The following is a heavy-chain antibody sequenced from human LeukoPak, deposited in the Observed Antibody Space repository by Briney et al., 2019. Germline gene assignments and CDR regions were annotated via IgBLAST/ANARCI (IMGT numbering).Heavy chain of an antibody. Sequence: AGGSLRLSCAASGFTFSSYSMNWVRQAPGKGLEWVSSISSSSSYIYYADSVKGRFTISRDNAKNSLYLQMNSLRTEDTALYYCAGVAAAGTDDFDYWGQGTLVTVSS. CDR2: ISSSSSYI. J-gene: IGHJ4*02. CDR3: AGVAAAGTDDFDY. D-gene: IGHD6-13*01. V-gene: IGHV3-21*04. CDR1: GFTFSSYS.